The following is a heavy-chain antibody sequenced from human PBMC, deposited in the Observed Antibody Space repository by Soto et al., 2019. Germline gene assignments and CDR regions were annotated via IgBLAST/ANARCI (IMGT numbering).Heavy chain of an antibody. Sequence: GSLRLSCTASGFTVSSHYLTWVRQAPGKGLMWVSILYPDGRAYHADSVKGRFTVSTDNSKNSVHLQMNNLRTEDSAVYYCARGLGREYRDNTGYFRLDHWGQGTLVTVSS. CDR1: GFTVSSHY. CDR2: LYPDGRA. CDR3: ARGLGREYRDNTGYFRLDH. D-gene: IGHD3-22*01. V-gene: IGHV3-53*01. J-gene: IGHJ4*02.